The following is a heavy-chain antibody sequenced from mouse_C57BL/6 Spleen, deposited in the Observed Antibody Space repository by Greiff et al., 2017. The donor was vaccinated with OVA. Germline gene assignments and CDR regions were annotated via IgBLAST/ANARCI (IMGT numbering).Heavy chain of an antibody. V-gene: IGHV1-69*01. J-gene: IGHJ4*01. CDR3: ARHPAYYSNYDAMDD. CDR1: GYTFTSYW. D-gene: IGHD2-5*01. CDR2: IDPSDSYT. Sequence: QVQLQQPGAELVMPGASVKLSCTASGYTFTSYWMHWVKQTPGQGLEWIGEIDPSDSYTNYNQKFKGQSTLTVDKSSSTAYMQLSSLTSEDSAVYYCARHPAYYSNYDAMDDWGQGTSVTVSS.